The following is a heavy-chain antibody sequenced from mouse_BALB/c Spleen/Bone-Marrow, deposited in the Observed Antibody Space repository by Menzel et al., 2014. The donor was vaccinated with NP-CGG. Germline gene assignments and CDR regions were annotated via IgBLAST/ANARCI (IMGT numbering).Heavy chain of an antibody. Sequence: EVKLLESGGDLVKPGGSLKLSCAASGFTFSSYGMSWVRQTPDKRLEWVATISSGDSYTYYPDSVKGRFTISRDTTKNTLNLLMSSLESKDAAMYCCARHRSDYYAMDYWGQGTSVTVSS. V-gene: IGHV5-6*01. CDR3: ARHRSDYYAMDY. J-gene: IGHJ4*01. CDR2: ISSGDSYT. CDR1: GFTFSSYG.